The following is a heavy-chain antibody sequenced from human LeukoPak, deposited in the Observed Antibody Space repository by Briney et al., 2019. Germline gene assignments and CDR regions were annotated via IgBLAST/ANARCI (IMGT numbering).Heavy chain of an antibody. V-gene: IGHV4-39*07. CDR2: IYYSGST. J-gene: IGHJ4*02. CDR1: GVSISSSSYY. Sequence: SETLCLTCTVSGVSISSSSYYWGWIRQPPGKGLEWIGSIYYSGSTYYNPSLKSRVTISVDTSKNQFSLKLSSVTAADTAVYYCARGGAYCGGDCYPPLFDYWGQGTLVTVSS. CDR3: ARGGAYCGGDCYPPLFDY. D-gene: IGHD2-21*02.